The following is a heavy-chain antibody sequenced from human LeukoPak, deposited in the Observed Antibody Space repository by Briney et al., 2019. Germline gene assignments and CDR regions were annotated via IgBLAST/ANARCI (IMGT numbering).Heavy chain of an antibody. D-gene: IGHD2-2*01. CDR3: ARGSIVVVPAAIMPYFDY. CDR2: IYYSGST. Sequence: PSETLSLTCTVSGGSISSHYWSWIRQPPGKGLEWIGYIYYSGSTNYNPSLKSRVTISVDTSKNQFSLKLSSVTAADTAVYYCARGSIVVVPAAIMPYFDYWGQGTLVTVSS. CDR1: GGSISSHY. V-gene: IGHV4-59*11. J-gene: IGHJ4*02.